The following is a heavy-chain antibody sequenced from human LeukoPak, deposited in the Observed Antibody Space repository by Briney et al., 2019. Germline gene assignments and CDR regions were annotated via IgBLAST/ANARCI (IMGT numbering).Heavy chain of an antibody. J-gene: IGHJ3*02. V-gene: IGHV3-33*01. D-gene: IGHD2-2*01. CDR2: IWYDGSNK. CDR3: ARGRSSTSTFDAFDI. Sequence: PGGSLRLSCAASGFTFSSYGMHWVRQAPGKGLEWVAVIWYDGSNKYYADSVKGRFTMSRDNSKNTLYLQMHSLRAEDTAVYYCARGRSSTSTFDAFDIWGQGTMVTVSS. CDR1: GFTFSSYG.